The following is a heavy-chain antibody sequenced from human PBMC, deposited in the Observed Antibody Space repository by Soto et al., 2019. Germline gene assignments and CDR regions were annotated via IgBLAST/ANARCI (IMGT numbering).Heavy chain of an antibody. Sequence: XSVKVSFNVSGYTLTELSMHWVRHSPGKGLEWMGGFDPEDGETIYAQKFQGRVTMTEDTSTDTAYMELSSLRSEDTAVYYCATGGDIAAAGTYFDYWGQGTLVTVSS. D-gene: IGHD6-13*01. CDR3: ATGGDIAAAGTYFDY. V-gene: IGHV1-24*01. J-gene: IGHJ4*02. CDR2: FDPEDGET. CDR1: GYTLTELS.